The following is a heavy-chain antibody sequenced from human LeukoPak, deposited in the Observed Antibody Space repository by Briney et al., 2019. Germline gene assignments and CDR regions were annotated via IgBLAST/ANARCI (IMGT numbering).Heavy chain of an antibody. CDR2: ICSGDST. CDR3: ASSRRQFGGFLRHFDY. J-gene: IGHJ4*02. D-gene: IGHD3-10*01. CDR1: GFTVSSSY. Sequence: GGSLRLSCAASGFTVSSSYMSWVRQAPGKGLEWVSVICSGDSTYYADSVKGRFTISRDISKNTLYLQMNSLRAEDTAVYYCASSRRQFGGFLRHFDYWGQGTLVTVSS. V-gene: IGHV3-66*01.